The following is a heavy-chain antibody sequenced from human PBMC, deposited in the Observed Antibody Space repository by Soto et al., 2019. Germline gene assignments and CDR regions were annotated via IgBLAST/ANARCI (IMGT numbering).Heavy chain of an antibody. CDR1: GFTFSIYG. J-gene: IGHJ4*02. Sequence: SLRLSCAASGFTFSIYGMHLVLQAPGMGLEWVSVILYDGSNIYYADSVKGRFTISRDNSKDTLDLQMNSLRAEDTAVYYCARDREQWLVGYYFDYWGQGTLVTVSS. D-gene: IGHD6-19*01. CDR3: ARDREQWLVGYYFDY. V-gene: IGHV3-33*01. CDR2: ILYDGSNI.